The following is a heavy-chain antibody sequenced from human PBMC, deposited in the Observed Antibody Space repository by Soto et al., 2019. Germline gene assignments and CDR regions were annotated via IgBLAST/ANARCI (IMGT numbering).Heavy chain of an antibody. J-gene: IGHJ4*02. D-gene: IGHD2-15*01. CDR2: IWYDGSNK. Sequence: VQLVESGGGVVQPGRSLSLSCAASGSTFSNYGMHWVRQAPGKGPEWVAVIWYDGSNKYYGESVKGRFSISRDNSKNTLYLDINSLRTEDTAVYYCARDGGSHGPSYFDSWGQGSLVIVSS. CDR1: GSTFSNYG. CDR3: ARDGGSHGPSYFDS. V-gene: IGHV3-33*01.